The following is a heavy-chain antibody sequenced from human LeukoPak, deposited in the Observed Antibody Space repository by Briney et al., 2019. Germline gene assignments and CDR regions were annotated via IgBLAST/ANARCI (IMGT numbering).Heavy chain of an antibody. CDR1: GYTFTSYG. D-gene: IGHD1-26*01. CDR2: ISAYNGDT. CDR3: ARSAGGSRRFDP. V-gene: IGHV1-18*01. Sequence: ASVKVSCKASGYTFTSYGVSWVRQAPGQGLEGMGWISAYNGDTSYAQKFQGRVTMTTDTSTSTAYMDLRSLRSDDTAMYYCARSAGGSRRFDPWGQGTLVTVSS. J-gene: IGHJ5*02.